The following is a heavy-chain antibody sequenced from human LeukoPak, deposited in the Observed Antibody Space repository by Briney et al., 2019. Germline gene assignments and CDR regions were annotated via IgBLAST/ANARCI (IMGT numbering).Heavy chain of an antibody. D-gene: IGHD5-24*01. CDR2: INPNSGGT. CDR3: ARVGWRWLQFPDY. CDR1: GYTFTGYY. J-gene: IGHJ4*02. Sequence: GASVKVSCKASGYTFTGYYMHWVRQAPGQGLEWMGRINPNSGGTNYAQKFQGRVTMTRDTSISTAYMELSRLRSDDTAVYYCARVGWRWLQFPDYWGQETLVTVSS. V-gene: IGHV1-2*06.